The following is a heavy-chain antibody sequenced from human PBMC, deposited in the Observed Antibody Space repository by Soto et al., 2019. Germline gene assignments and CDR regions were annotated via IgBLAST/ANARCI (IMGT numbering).Heavy chain of an antibody. J-gene: IGHJ6*03. CDR2: IKQDGSEK. CDR1: GFTFSSYW. V-gene: IGHV3-7*01. Sequence: GGSLRLSCAASGFTFSSYWMSWVRQAPGKGLEWVANIKQDGSEKYYVDSVKGRFTISRDNAKNSLYLQMNSLRAEDTAVYYCAKDEIFWSGPQYYMDVWGKGTTVTVSS. D-gene: IGHD3-3*01. CDR3: AKDEIFWSGPQYYMDV.